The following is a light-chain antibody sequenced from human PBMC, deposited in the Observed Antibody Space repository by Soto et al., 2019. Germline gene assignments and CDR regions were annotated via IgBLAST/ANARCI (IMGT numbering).Light chain of an antibody. CDR1: SSDVGSYNL. J-gene: IGLJ1*01. Sequence: QSALTQPASVSGSPGQSITISCTGTSSDVGSYNLVSWYQQHPGKAPTLMIYNGSKPPSWVSNLFSGCKSGNTAALTSSGRQDEDEADYYCCSSSGSSTSPDVFGTGTKVTVL. V-gene: IGLV2-23*01. CDR2: NGS. CDR3: CSSSGSSTSPDV.